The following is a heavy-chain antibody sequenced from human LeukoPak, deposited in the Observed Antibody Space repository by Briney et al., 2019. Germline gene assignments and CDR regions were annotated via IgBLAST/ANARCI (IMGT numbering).Heavy chain of an antibody. CDR3: ARGGIAARHPIDY. CDR2: INPSGGST. Sequence: ASVKVSCKASGYTFTNYYIHWVRQAPGQGLECMGIINPSGGSTSYAQKFQGRVTMTRDMSTSTVYMELSSLRSEDTAVYYCARGGIAARHPIDYWGQGTQVTVSS. CDR1: GYTFTNYY. V-gene: IGHV1-46*01. J-gene: IGHJ4*02. D-gene: IGHD6-6*01.